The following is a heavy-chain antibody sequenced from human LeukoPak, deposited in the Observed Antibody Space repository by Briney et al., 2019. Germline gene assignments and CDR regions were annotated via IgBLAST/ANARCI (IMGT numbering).Heavy chain of an antibody. CDR1: GFTFSFYS. CDR3: VRDQQPEVPTSDSSPSA. J-gene: IGHJ5*02. V-gene: IGHV3-21*01. Sequence: PGGSLRLSCAASGFTFSFYSMHWVRQAPGKGLEWVSCISSSGNYIYYADSVKGRFIISRDNDKTSLHLQMNILRADDTAVYYCVRDQQPEVPTSDSSPSAWGQGTLVTVSS. D-gene: IGHD2-2*01. CDR2: ISSSGNYI.